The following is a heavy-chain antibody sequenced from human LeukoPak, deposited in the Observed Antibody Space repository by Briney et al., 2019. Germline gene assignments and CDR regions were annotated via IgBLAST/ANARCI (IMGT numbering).Heavy chain of an antibody. CDR2: IYYSGST. V-gene: IGHV4-59*12. D-gene: IGHD5-24*01. J-gene: IGHJ4*02. CDR1: GGSISSYY. Sequence: SETLSLTCTVSGGSISSYYWSWIRQPPGKGLEWIGYIYYSGSTNYNPSLKSRVTISVDTSKNQFSLKLSSVTAADTAVYYCARRRRWLQRHFDYWGQGTLVTVSS. CDR3: ARRRRWLQRHFDY.